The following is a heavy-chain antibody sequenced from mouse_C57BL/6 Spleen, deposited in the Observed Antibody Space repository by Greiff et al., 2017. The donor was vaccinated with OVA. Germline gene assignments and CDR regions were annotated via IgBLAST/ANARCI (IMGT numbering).Heavy chain of an antibody. Sequence: EVQLKHSGPELVKPGASVKLSCKASGYTFTDYYMHWVKQSHGKSLEWIGYINSNNGGTSSNQKFKGKATLTVTKTSSTDYMERRNLTSEDSTVDDSGRKGGNYEYWYFNVWGTGTTVTVSS. V-gene: IGHV1-22*01. J-gene: IGHJ1*03. D-gene: IGHD2-1*01. CDR2: INSNNGGT. CDR1: GYTFTDYY. CDR3: GRKGGNYEYWYFNV.